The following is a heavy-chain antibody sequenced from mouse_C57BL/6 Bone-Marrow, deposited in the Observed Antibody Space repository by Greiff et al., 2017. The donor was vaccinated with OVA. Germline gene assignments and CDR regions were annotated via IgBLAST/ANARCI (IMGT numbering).Heavy chain of an antibody. Sequence: QVQLKQPGAELVKPGASVKMSCKASGYTLTSYWITWVKQRPGQGLEWIGDIYPGSGSTNYNEKFKSKATLTVDTSSSTAYMQLSSLTSEDSAVYYCARSPVYYDYSDYWGQGTTLTVSS. J-gene: IGHJ2*01. D-gene: IGHD2-4*01. CDR1: GYTLTSYW. CDR2: IYPGSGST. CDR3: ARSPVYYDYSDY. V-gene: IGHV1-55*01.